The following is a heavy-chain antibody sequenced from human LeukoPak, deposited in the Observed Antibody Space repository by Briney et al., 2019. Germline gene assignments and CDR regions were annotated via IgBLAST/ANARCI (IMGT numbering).Heavy chain of an antibody. CDR3: ARVDQYYDFWSGYYTGSGSPVGY. Sequence: GGSLRLSCAASGFTFSDYYMSWIRQAPGKGLEWVSYISSSGSTIYYADSVKGRFTISRDNAKNSLYLQMNSLRAEDTAVYYCARVDQYYDFWSGYYTGSGSPVGYWGQGTLVTASS. D-gene: IGHD3-3*01. V-gene: IGHV3-11*01. CDR1: GFTFSDYY. CDR2: ISSSGSTI. J-gene: IGHJ4*02.